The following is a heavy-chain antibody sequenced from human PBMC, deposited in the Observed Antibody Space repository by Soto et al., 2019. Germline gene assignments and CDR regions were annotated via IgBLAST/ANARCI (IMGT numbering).Heavy chain of an antibody. CDR1: GFTFRSYA. Sequence: GGSMRLSCAASGFTFRSYAMSGVRQAPGKGLEWVSAISGSGGSTYYADSVKGRFIISRDDSKNSVFPQMNRLKTDDTAVYYCTRVRLGSSRSSDYWGQGILVTVSS. CDR3: TRVRLGSSRSSDY. CDR2: ISGSGGST. V-gene: IGHV3-23*01. D-gene: IGHD6-19*01. J-gene: IGHJ4*02.